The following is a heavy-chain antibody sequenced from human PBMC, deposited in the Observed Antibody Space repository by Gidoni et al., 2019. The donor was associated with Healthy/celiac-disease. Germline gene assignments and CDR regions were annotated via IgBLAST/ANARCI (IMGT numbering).Heavy chain of an antibody. D-gene: IGHD6-13*01. CDR1: GGSFSGYY. Sequence: QVQLQQWGAGLLKPSATLSLTCAVCGGSFSGYYWSWIRQPPGKGLEWIGEINHSGSTNYNPSLKSRVTISVDTSKNQFSLKLSSVTAADTAVYYCARVRRSWYPSYYYGMDVWGQGTTVTVSS. CDR2: INHSGST. J-gene: IGHJ6*02. CDR3: ARVRRSWYPSYYYGMDV. V-gene: IGHV4-34*01.